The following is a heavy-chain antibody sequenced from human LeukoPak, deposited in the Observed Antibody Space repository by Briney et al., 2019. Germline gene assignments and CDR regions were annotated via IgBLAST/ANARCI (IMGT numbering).Heavy chain of an antibody. CDR2: INAGNGNI. CDR3: ARDGGGRYGTTLLDY. Sequence: ASVKVSCKASGYIFTNYGIHWVCQAPGQGLECMGWINAGNGNIKYSQNFQGRVTFTGDTSASTVYMEFNSLRSEDTAVYYCARDGGGRYGTTLLDYWGQGTLVTVSS. J-gene: IGHJ4*02. V-gene: IGHV1-3*01. CDR1: GYIFTNYG. D-gene: IGHD1/OR15-1a*01.